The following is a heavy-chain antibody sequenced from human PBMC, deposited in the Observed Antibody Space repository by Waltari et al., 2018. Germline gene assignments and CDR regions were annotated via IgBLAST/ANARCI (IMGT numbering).Heavy chain of an antibody. D-gene: IGHD3-10*01. CDR3: ARLSPPMWVRGVKGGYYFDY. J-gene: IGHJ4*02. V-gene: IGHV4-39*07. CDR1: GASVINSINS. Sequence: QLHFLDSGPGLVKPPETLSLTCTVSGASVINSINSWAWFRQPPGKGLEWIGNIYYSGRSSYNPSLKSRVIISVDTSKNQFSVRLTSVTAADTAVFYCARLSPPMWVRGVKGGYYFDYWGLGTLVTVSS. CDR2: IYYSGRS.